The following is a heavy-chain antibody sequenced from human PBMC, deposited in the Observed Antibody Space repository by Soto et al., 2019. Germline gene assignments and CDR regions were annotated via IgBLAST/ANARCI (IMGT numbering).Heavy chain of an antibody. Sequence: GGSLRLPFRASGFTFSIYGMHWVGQAPGKGLEWVAVISYDGSNKYYADSVKGRFTISRDNSKNKLYLQMNSLRDEDTDVYYCAKDRDRRLRQWGQGTLVHVS. D-gene: IGHD2-15*01. CDR3: AKDRDRRLRQ. J-gene: IGHJ4*02. CDR1: GFTFSIYG. CDR2: ISYDGSNK. V-gene: IGHV3-30*18.